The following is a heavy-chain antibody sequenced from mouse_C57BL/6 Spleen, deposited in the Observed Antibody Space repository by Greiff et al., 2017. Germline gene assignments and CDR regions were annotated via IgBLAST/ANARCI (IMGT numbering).Heavy chain of an antibody. CDR3: TRGWITTVVYCDY. D-gene: IGHD1-1*01. V-gene: IGHV1-15*01. Sequence: QVHLQQSGAELARPGASVTLSCKASGYTFTDYEMHWVKQTPVHGLEWIGAIAPETGGTAYNQKFKGKAILTADKSSSTAYMELRSLTSADSAVYYCTRGWITTVVYCDYWGQGTTLTVAS. J-gene: IGHJ2*01. CDR2: IAPETGGT. CDR1: GYTFTDYE.